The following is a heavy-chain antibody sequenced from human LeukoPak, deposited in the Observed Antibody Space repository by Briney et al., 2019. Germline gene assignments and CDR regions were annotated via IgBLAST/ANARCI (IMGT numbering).Heavy chain of an antibody. CDR3: ARDVGGWFDP. V-gene: IGHV3-23*01. CDR2: ISGSGDKT. D-gene: IGHD2-15*01. Sequence: PGGSLRLSCIASGFTFSSYAMNWVRQVPGKGLEWVSTISGSGDKTFFADSVKGRFTISRDNSKNTLDLQMSSLRVEDTAVYYCARDVGGWFDPWGQGTLVTVSS. J-gene: IGHJ5*02. CDR1: GFTFSSYA.